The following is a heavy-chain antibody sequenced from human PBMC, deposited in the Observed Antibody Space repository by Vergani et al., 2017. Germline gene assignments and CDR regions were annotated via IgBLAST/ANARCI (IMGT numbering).Heavy chain of an antibody. Sequence: QVQLVESGGGVVQPGRSLRLSCAASGFTFSSYEMNWVRQAPGKGLEWVAVISYDGSNKYYADSVKGRFTISRDNSKNTLYLQMNSLRAEDQAVYYCAKNYYGSGSYYLGMDVWGQGTTVTVSS. J-gene: IGHJ6*02. CDR2: ISYDGSNK. CDR3: AKNYYGSGSYYLGMDV. D-gene: IGHD3-10*01. V-gene: IGHV3-30*18. CDR1: GFTFSSYE.